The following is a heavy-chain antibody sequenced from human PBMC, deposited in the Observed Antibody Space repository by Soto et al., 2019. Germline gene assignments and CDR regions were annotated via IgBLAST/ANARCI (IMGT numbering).Heavy chain of an antibody. Sequence: QITLKESGPTLVKPTQTLTLTCTFSGFSLSTSGVGVGWIRQPPGKALQWLALIYWDDDKRYSPSLKNRLTNTKDTSKNQVVLTMTNMDPVDTATYYCAHSGVGAAHFACWGQGTLVSVSS. V-gene: IGHV2-5*02. D-gene: IGHD2-15*01. CDR3: AHSGVGAAHFAC. CDR1: GFSLSTSGVG. CDR2: IYWDDDK. J-gene: IGHJ4*02.